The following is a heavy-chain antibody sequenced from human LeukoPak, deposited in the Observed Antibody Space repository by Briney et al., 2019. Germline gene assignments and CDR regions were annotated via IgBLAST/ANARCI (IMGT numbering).Heavy chain of an antibody. V-gene: IGHV1-2*02. CDR3: AREVVPAARGFTAIDY. D-gene: IGHD2-2*01. CDR2: INPNSGGT. Sequence: ASVKVSCKASGYTFTGYYMHWVRQAPGQGLEWMGWINPNSGGTNYAQKFQGRVTMTRDTSISTAYMELSRLRSDDTAVYYCAREVVPAARGFTAIDYWGQGTLVTVSS. CDR1: GYTFTGYY. J-gene: IGHJ4*02.